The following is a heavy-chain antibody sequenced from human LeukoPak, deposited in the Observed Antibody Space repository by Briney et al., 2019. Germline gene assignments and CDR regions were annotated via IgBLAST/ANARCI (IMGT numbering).Heavy chain of an antibody. CDR1: GYTFTSYA. J-gene: IGHJ4*02. CDR3: ARDDGSSSPH. Sequence: ASVKVSCKASGYTFTSYAMHWVRQAPGQRLEWMGWINAGNGNTKYSQEFQGRVTMTTDTSTSTAYMELRSLRSDDTAVYYCARDDGSSSPHWGQGTLVTVSS. D-gene: IGHD6-6*01. V-gene: IGHV1-3*01. CDR2: INAGNGNT.